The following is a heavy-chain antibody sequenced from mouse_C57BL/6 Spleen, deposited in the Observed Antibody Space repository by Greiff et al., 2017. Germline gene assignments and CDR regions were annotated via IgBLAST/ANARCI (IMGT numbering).Heavy chain of an antibody. CDR3: ARGPSSPAGFAY. CDR1: GYTFTSYW. V-gene: IGHV1-69*01. CDR2: IDPSDSYT. Sequence: VQLQQPGAELVMPGASVKLSCKASGYTFTSYWMHWVKQRPGQGLEWIGEIDPSDSYTNYNQKFKGKSTLTVDKSSSPAYMQLSSLTAEDSAVYYCARGPSSPAGFAYWGQVTLVTVSA. J-gene: IGHJ3*01.